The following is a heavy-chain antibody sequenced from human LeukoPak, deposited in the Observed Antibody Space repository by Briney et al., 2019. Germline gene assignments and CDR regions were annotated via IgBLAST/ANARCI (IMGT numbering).Heavy chain of an antibody. D-gene: IGHD2-8*02. CDR2: IKQDGGAE. CDR3: ARQSRPIIVLVGGIDY. CDR1: GFTFSRYW. J-gene: IGHJ4*02. Sequence: GGSLRLSCAASGFTFSRYWMNWVRQAPGKGLEWVANIKQDGGAENYVDSVKGRFTVSRDNAKNSLYLQMNSLRADDTAVYYCARQSRPIIVLVGGIDYWGQGIPVTVSS. V-gene: IGHV3-7*01.